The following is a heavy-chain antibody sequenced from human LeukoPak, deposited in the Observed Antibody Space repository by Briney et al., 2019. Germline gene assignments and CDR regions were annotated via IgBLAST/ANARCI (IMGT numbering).Heavy chain of an antibody. CDR2: TRNKANSYTT. CDR3: ARSLGSLGAGG. CDR1: GFTFSDHY. J-gene: IGHJ4*02. D-gene: IGHD3-10*01. V-gene: IGHV3-72*01. Sequence: PGGSLRLSCAASGFTFSDHYMDWVRQAPGKGLEWVGRTRNKANSYTTEYAASVKGRFTISRDDSKNSLYLQMNSLKTEDTAVYYCARSLGSLGAGGWGQGTLVTVSS.